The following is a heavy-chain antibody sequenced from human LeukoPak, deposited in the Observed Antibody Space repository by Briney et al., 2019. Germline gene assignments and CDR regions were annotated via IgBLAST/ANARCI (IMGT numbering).Heavy chain of an antibody. CDR2: ILVGSGNT. D-gene: IGHD3-22*01. Sequence: ASVKVSCKASGFTFTTSGMQWVRQARGQRLEWIGWILVGSGNTNYAQKFQERVTITRDMSTSTAYMELSRLRSDDTAVYYCARAGNSGYYYDSSGYEWFDPWGQGTLVTVSS. CDR3: ARAGNSGYYYDSSGYEWFDP. V-gene: IGHV1-58*02. J-gene: IGHJ5*02. CDR1: GFTFTTSG.